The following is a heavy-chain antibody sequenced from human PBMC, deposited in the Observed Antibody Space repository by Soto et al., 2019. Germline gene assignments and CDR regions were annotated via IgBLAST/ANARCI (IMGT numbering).Heavy chain of an antibody. D-gene: IGHD6-13*01. V-gene: IGHV1-3*01. CDR3: VRRHVSATGIDWFDP. J-gene: IGHJ5*02. Sequence: ASVKVSSKASGYTFTSYGIHWVRQAPGQRLEWMGWINAANGDTKYSPKFQGRVTITRDTSASTAYMELGSLRSKDTAVYYCVRRHVSATGIDWFDPWGQGTLVTVSS. CDR2: INAANGDT. CDR1: GYTFTSYG.